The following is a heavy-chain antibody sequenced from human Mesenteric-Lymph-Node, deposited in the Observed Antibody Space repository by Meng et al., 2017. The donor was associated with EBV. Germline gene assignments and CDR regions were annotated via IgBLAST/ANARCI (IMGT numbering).Heavy chain of an antibody. CDR3: ARERGAGTYQGFDF. CDR1: GGSITTNNY. CDR2: ISHNGHT. Sequence: VQLQESGPGLVKPSGTLSLPCAVSGGSITTNNYWSWGRHPPGKGLEWIAEISHNGHTNYSPSLKSRVTISIDKSKNQFSLKVDSVTAADTAVYYCARERGAGTYQGFDFWGQGTLVTVSS. V-gene: IGHV4-4*02. J-gene: IGHJ4*02. D-gene: IGHD3-10*01.